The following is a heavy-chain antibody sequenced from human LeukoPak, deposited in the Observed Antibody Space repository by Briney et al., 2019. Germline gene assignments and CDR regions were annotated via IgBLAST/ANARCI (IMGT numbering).Heavy chain of an antibody. Sequence: SVKVSCKASGYTFTSYGISWVRQAPGQGLEWMGWISPYNGNTNYAQKLKGRVTMTTDTSTTTAYMELRSLRSDDTAVYYCAREMATIVNQFDYWGQGTLVTVSS. CDR3: AREMATIVNQFDY. CDR1: GYTFTSYG. V-gene: IGHV1-18*01. J-gene: IGHJ4*02. D-gene: IGHD5-24*01. CDR2: ISPYNGNT.